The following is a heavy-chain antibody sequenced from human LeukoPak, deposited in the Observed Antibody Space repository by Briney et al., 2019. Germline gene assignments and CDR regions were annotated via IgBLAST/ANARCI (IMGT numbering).Heavy chain of an antibody. J-gene: IGHJ4*02. CDR3: ARDNRVATIPFDY. CDR2: ITSSGSTI. Sequence: GGSLRLSCAASGFTFSDYYINWIRQAPGRGLEWVAYITSSGSTIYYADSVKGRFTISRDNAKNSVYLQMNSLRAEDTAVYYCARDNRVATIPFDYWGQGTLVTVSS. D-gene: IGHD5-12*01. V-gene: IGHV3-11*04. CDR1: GFTFSDYY.